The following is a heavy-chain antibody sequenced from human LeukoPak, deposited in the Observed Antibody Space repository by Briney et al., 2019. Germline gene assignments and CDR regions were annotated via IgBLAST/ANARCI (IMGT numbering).Heavy chain of an antibody. D-gene: IGHD5-18*01. J-gene: IGHJ6*02. V-gene: IGHV1-18*01. CDR1: GYTFTSYG. CDR2: ISAYNGNT. CDR3: ARGRQIQLWFRDYYYYGMDV. Sequence: ASVKVSCKASGYTFTSYGISWVRQAPGQGLEWMGWISAYNGNTNYAQKLQGRVTMTTDTSTSTAYMELRSLRSDDTAVYYCARGRQIQLWFRDYYYYGMDVWGQGTTVTVSS.